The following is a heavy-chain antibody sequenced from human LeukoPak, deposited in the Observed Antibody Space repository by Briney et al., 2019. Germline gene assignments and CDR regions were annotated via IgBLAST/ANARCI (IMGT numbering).Heavy chain of an antibody. CDR1: GFTFSNYA. D-gene: IGHD6-13*01. V-gene: IGHV3-23*01. CDR3: ARPIAAAGLSPFDY. J-gene: IGHJ4*02. CDR2: ISSSGDTT. Sequence: PGGSLRLSCAASGFTFSNYAMSWVRQAPGKGLEWVSGISSSGDTTYYADSVKGRFTISRDTPKNTLYLQMNSLRAEDTAVYYCARPIAAAGLSPFDYWGQGTLVTVSS.